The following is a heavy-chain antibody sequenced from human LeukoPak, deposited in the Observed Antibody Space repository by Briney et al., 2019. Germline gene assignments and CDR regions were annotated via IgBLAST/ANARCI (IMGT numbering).Heavy chain of an antibody. CDR1: GGSISSYY. Sequence: SETLSLTCTVSGGSISSYYWSWIRQPAGKGLEWIGRVYTSGSTNYNPSLKSRVTMSVDTSKNQFSLKLSSVTAADTAVYYCARTYYYDSSGYLNHWFDPWGQGTLVTVSS. CDR2: VYTSGST. CDR3: ARTYYYDSSGYLNHWFDP. J-gene: IGHJ5*02. D-gene: IGHD3-22*01. V-gene: IGHV4-4*07.